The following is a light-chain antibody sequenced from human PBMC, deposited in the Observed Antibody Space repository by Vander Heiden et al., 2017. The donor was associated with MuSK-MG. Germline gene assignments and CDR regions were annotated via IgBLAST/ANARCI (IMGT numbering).Light chain of an antibody. CDR3: QQYNNWPPLT. J-gene: IGKJ4*01. Sequence: EIVMPQSPATLSVSPGERATLSCRASQSVSSNLAWYQQKPGQAPRLLIYGASTRATGIPARFSGSGSETEFTLTISSLQSEDFAVYYCQQYNNWPPLTFGGGTKVEIK. V-gene: IGKV3-15*01. CDR1: QSVSSN. CDR2: GAS.